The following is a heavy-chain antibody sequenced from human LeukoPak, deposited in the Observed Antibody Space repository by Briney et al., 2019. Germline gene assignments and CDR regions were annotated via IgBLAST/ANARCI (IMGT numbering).Heavy chain of an antibody. J-gene: IGHJ4*02. CDR1: GFTFSSYG. Sequence: PGGTLRLSCAASGFTFSSYGMSWVRQAPGKGLEWVPAISGSGGSTYYADSVKGRFTISRDNSKNTLYLQMNSLRAEDTAVYYCAKGHRSWYPEIFDYWGQGTLVTVSS. CDR3: AKGHRSWYPEIFDY. V-gene: IGHV3-23*01. D-gene: IGHD6-13*01. CDR2: ISGSGGST.